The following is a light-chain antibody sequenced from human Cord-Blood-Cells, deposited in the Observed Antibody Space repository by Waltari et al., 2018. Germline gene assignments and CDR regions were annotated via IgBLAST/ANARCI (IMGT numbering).Light chain of an antibody. CDR2: DVS. CDR1: SSDVGCYNY. Sequence: QSALTQPRSVSGSPGQSVTISCTGTSSDVGCYNYVSWYQQHPGKAPKLMIYDVSKRPSGVPDRFSGSKSGNTASLTISGLQDEDEADYYCCSYAGSYTWVFGGGTKLTVL. V-gene: IGLV2-11*01. J-gene: IGLJ3*02. CDR3: CSYAGSYTWV.